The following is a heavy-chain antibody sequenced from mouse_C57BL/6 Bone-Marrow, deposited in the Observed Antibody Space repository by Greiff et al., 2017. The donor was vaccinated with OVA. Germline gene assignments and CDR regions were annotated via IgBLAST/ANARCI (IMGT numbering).Heavy chain of an antibody. Sequence: EVHLVESGGDLVKPGGSLKLSCAASGFTFSSYGMSWVRQTPDKRLEWVATISSGGSYTYYPDSVKGRFTISRDNAKNTLYLQMSSLKSEDTAMYYCARQYYYGSTTSYFDYWGQGTTLTVSS. CDR3: ARQYYYGSTTSYFDY. J-gene: IGHJ2*01. V-gene: IGHV5-6*01. D-gene: IGHD1-1*01. CDR2: ISSGGSYT. CDR1: GFTFSSYG.